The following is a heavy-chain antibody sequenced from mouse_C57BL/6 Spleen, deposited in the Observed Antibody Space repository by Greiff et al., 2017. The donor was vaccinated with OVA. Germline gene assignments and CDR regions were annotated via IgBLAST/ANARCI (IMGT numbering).Heavy chain of an antibody. J-gene: IGHJ2*01. CDR3: AREGDEKYYFDY. V-gene: IGHV1-59*01. CDR2: IDPSDSYT. CDR1: GYTFTSYW. Sequence: QVQLKQPGAELVRPGTSVKLSCKASGYTFTSYWMHWVKQRPGQGLEWIGVIDPSDSYTNYNQKFKGKATLTVDTSSSTAYMQLSSLTSEDSAVYYCAREGDEKYYFDYWGQGTTLTVSS. D-gene: IGHD1-3*01.